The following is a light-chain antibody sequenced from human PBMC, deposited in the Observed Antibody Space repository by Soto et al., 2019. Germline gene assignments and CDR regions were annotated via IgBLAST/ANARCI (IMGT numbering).Light chain of an antibody. CDR3: QQLNSYPLT. J-gene: IGKJ4*01. CDR2: AAS. CDR1: QGISSY. V-gene: IGKV1-9*01. Sequence: DIQLTQSPSFLSASVGDRVTITCRASQGISSYLAWYQQKPGKAPRLLIYAASTLQSGVPSRFSGSGSGTESTLTISSLQPEDSATYYCQQLNSYPLTFGGGTKVEIK.